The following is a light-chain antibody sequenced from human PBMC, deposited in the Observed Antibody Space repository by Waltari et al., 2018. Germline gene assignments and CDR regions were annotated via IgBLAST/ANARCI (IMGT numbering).Light chain of an antibody. V-gene: IGLV3-19*01. CDR2: DQN. CDR3: HSRDASGVGGS. CDR1: SLRSYY. Sequence: SSELTQDPAVSVAMGQTVRITCQGNSLRSYYASWYQQRPGQAPRLVMFDQNNRPSGVQDRFSGSNSDNTASLTITGAQAEDEASYYCHSRDASGVGGSFGGGTKLTVL. J-gene: IGLJ2*01.